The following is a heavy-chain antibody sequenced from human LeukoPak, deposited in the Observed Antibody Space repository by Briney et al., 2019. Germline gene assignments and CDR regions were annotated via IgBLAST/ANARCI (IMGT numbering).Heavy chain of an antibody. V-gene: IGHV1-18*01. CDR1: GYTFTSYG. CDR3: AREVVAAGPRGGDFDY. J-gene: IGHJ4*02. CDR2: ISAYNGNT. Sequence: GASVKVSCKASGYTFTSYGISWVRQAPGQGLEWMGWISAYNGNTNYAQKLQGRVTMSTDTSTSTAYMELRSLRSEDTAVYYCAREVVAAGPRGGDFDYWGQGTLVTVSS. D-gene: IGHD6-13*01.